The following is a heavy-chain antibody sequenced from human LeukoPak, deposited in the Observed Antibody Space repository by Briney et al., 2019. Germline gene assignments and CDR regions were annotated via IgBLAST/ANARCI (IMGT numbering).Heavy chain of an antibody. CDR1: GGTFSSYA. D-gene: IGHD3-22*01. CDR3: ARVPRPYYYDSSGYPTPFDY. Sequence: GASVKVSCKASGGTFSSYAISWVRQAPGQGREWMGGIIPIFGTANYAQKFQGRVTITADESTSTAYMELSSLRSEDTAVYYCARVPRPYYYDSSGYPTPFDYWGQGTLVTVSS. J-gene: IGHJ4*02. V-gene: IGHV1-69*01. CDR2: IIPIFGTA.